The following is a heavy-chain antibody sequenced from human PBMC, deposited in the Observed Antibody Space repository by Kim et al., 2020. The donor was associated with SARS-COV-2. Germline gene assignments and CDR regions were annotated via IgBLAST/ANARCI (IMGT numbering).Heavy chain of an antibody. CDR3: ARAQLLWFGELFAPQDGYGMDV. D-gene: IGHD3-10*01. CDR1: GGTFSSYA. Sequence: SVKVSCKASGGTFSSYAISWVRQAPGQGLEWMGGIIPIFGTANYAQKFQGRVTITADESTSTAYMELSSLRSEDTAVYYCARAQLLWFGELFAPQDGYGMDVWGQGTTVTVSS. V-gene: IGHV1-69*13. J-gene: IGHJ6*02. CDR2: IIPIFGTA.